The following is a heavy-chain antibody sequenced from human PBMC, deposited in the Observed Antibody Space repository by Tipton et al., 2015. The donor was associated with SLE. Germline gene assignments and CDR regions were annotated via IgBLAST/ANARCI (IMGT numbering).Heavy chain of an antibody. D-gene: IGHD1-1*01. Sequence: GSLRLSCAPSSPTFSSYSMNWVRQAPGQGLEWVSSISSSSSYIYYADSVKGRFTISRDNAKNSLYLQMNSLRAEDTAVYYCARDLHGSWNGAFDYWGQGTLVTVSS. CDR3: ARDLHGSWNGAFDY. CDR1: SPTFSSYS. J-gene: IGHJ4*02. CDR2: ISSSSSYI. V-gene: IGHV3-21*03.